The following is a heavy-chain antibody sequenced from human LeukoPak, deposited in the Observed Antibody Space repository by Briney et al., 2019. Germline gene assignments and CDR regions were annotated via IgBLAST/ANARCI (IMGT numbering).Heavy chain of an antibody. V-gene: IGHV1-69*13. CDR3: ARDALNIVATMYFDY. D-gene: IGHD5-12*01. CDR2: IIPIFGTA. Sequence: SVKVSCKASGGTFSSYAISWVRQAPGQGLEWMGGIIPIFGTANYAQKFQGRVTVTADESTSTAYMELSSLRSEDTAVYYCARDALNIVATMYFDYWGQGTLVTVSS. J-gene: IGHJ4*02. CDR1: GGTFSSYA.